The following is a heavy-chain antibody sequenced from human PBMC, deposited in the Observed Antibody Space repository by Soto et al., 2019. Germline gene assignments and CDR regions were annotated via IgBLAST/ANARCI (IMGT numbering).Heavy chain of an antibody. CDR2: IYTSGST. Sequence: SETLSLTCTVSGGSISSYYWSWIRQPAGKGLEWIGRIYTSGSTNYNPSLKSRVTMSVDTSKNQFSLKLSSVTAADTAVYYCARDWVVVVPAAISYYYYGMDVWGQGTTVTVSS. J-gene: IGHJ6*02. D-gene: IGHD2-2*01. CDR1: GGSISSYY. CDR3: ARDWVVVVPAAISYYYYGMDV. V-gene: IGHV4-4*07.